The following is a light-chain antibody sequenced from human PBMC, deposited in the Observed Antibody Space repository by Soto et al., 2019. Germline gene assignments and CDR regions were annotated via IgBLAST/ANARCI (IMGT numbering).Light chain of an antibody. CDR2: DVR. V-gene: IGLV2-14*01. CDR3: SSYTPGSTYV. Sequence: QSVLTQPASVSGSPGQSITISCTGTSSDVGVYNYFSWYHQHPGKAPKLMIYDVRNRPSGVSNRVSGSKSVNTASLTISGLQAEDEADYYCSSYTPGSTYVFGTGTKLTVL. CDR1: SSDVGVYNY. J-gene: IGLJ1*01.